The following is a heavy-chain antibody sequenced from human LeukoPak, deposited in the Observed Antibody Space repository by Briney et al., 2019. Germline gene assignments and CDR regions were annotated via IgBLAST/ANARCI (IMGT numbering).Heavy chain of an antibody. CDR3: AKGDYVWGSYRFPRSYYYYYGMDV. Sequence: GGSLRLSCAASGFTFSSYAMSWVRQAPGEGLEWVSAISGSGGSTYYADSVKGRFTISRDNSKNTLYLQMNSLRAEDTAVYYCAKGDYVWGSYRFPRSYYYYYGMDVWGQGTTVTVSS. V-gene: IGHV3-23*01. J-gene: IGHJ6*02. CDR2: ISGSGGST. CDR1: GFTFSSYA. D-gene: IGHD3-16*02.